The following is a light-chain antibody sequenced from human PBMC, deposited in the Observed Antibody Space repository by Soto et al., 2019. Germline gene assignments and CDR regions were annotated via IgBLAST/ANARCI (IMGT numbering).Light chain of an antibody. CDR3: ASYTSGTNIMA. Sequence: QSVLTQPASVSGSPGQSIAFSCTGTSGDVGGFNYVSWYQQHPAKAPNLVIYDVGNRPSGVSSRFSGSKSGNTASLTISGLQAEDEADYYCASYTSGTNIMAFGGGTKLTVL. J-gene: IGLJ2*01. CDR2: DVG. V-gene: IGLV2-14*01. CDR1: SGDVGGFNY.